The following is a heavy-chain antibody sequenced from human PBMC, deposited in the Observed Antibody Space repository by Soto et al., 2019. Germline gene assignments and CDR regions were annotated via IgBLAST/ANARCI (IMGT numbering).Heavy chain of an antibody. J-gene: IGHJ4*02. CDR2: ISFSGTYN. CDR3: VRVFDFDRSGYNSRGGFDY. CDR1: GFTFNDYY. V-gene: IGHV3-11*06. Sequence: QVQLVESGGGVVKVEGSLRLSCAASGFTFNDYYMGWIRQAPGKGLEWVSHISFSGTYNHYGDSAKGRFTISRDNAKKSLYLQMNSLRAEDTAIYYCVRVFDFDRSGYNSRGGFDYWGRGTLVTVSS. D-gene: IGHD3-22*01.